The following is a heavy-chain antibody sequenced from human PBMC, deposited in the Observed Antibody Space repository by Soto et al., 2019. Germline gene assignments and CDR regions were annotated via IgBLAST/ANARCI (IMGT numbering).Heavy chain of an antibody. D-gene: IGHD3-3*01. V-gene: IGHV4-59*01. CDR2: IYYSGST. Sequence: SETLSLTCTVSGGSISSYYWSWIRQPPGKGLEWIGYIYYSGSTNYNPSLKSRVTISVDTSKNQFSLKLSSVTAADTAVYYCARDQGFWSGYSSTDYYYYGMDVWGQGTTVNVSS. CDR1: GGSISSYY. CDR3: ARDQGFWSGYSSTDYYYYGMDV. J-gene: IGHJ6*02.